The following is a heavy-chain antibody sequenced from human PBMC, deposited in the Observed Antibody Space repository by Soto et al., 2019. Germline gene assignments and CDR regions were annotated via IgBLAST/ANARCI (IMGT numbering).Heavy chain of an antibody. Sequence: GGSLRLSCAASGFTFSNAWMSWVRQAPGKGLEWVGRIKSKTDGGTTDYAAPVKGRFTISRDDSKNTLYLQMNSLKTEDTAVYYCTTVMPITMVRGVTEYFDYWGQGTLVTVSS. V-gene: IGHV3-15*01. J-gene: IGHJ4*02. CDR1: GFTFSNAW. D-gene: IGHD3-10*01. CDR3: TTVMPITMVRGVTEYFDY. CDR2: IKSKTDGGTT.